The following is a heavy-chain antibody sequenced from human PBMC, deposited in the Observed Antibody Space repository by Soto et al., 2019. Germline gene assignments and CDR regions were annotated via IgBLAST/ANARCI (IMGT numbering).Heavy chain of an antibody. CDR1: GYTFTSYG. D-gene: IGHD1-26*01. Sequence: QVQLVQSGAEVKKPGASVKVSCKASGYTFTSYGISWVRQAPGQGLEWMGWISAYNGNTNYAQKLQGRVTMTTDTATSTDHIELRGLRSDDTAVYYCARGNWELPRVSNYYYYGMDVWGQGTTVTVSS. CDR2: ISAYNGNT. CDR3: ARGNWELPRVSNYYYYGMDV. J-gene: IGHJ6*02. V-gene: IGHV1-18*01.